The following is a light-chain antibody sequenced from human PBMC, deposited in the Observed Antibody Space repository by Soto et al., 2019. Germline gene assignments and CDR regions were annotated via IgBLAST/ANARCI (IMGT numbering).Light chain of an antibody. CDR2: RVS. J-gene: IGKJ4*01. CDR1: QSISSN. CDR3: QQYGNLPLT. Sequence: EIVLTQSPGTVSLSPGESATLSCRASQSISSNLAWYQRKPGQAPRLLIYRVSSRATGVPDRFSGSGSGTDYTLTISRLEPEDFAVYYCQQYGNLPLTFGGGTKVDNK. V-gene: IGKV3-20*01.